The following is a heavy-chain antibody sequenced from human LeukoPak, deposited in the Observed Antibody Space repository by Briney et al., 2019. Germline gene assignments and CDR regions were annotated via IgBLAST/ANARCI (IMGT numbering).Heavy chain of an antibody. V-gene: IGHV3-11*04. CDR2: ISSSGSTI. D-gene: IGHD3-22*01. Sequence: GGSLRLSCAASGFTFSDYYMSWIRRAPGKGLEWVSYISSSGSTIYYADSVKGRFTISRDNAKNSLYLQMNSLGAEDTAVYYCARDIDDNSGIDAFDIWGQGTMVTVSS. J-gene: IGHJ3*02. CDR1: GFTFSDYY. CDR3: ARDIDDNSGIDAFDI.